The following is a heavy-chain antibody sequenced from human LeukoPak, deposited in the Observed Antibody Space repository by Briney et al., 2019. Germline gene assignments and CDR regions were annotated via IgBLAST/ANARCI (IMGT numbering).Heavy chain of an antibody. D-gene: IGHD3-22*01. J-gene: IGHJ4*02. CDR2: MNPNSGNT. CDR3: ARGFRSDSSGRKFDC. CDR1: GYTFTSYD. Sequence: ASVKVSCKASGYTFTSYDINWVRQATGQRLEWMGWMNPNSGNTGYAQKFQGRVTMTRNTSIDTACMELNSLRSEDTAVYYCARGFRSDSSGRKFDCWGQGTLVTVSS. V-gene: IGHV1-8*01.